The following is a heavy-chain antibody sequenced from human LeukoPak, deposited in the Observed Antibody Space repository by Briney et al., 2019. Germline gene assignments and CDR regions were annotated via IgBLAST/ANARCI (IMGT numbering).Heavy chain of an antibody. CDR1: GCSFTTYW. CDR3: ARRRDERGYKDIFDI. CDR2: IYPGDSDT. V-gene: IGHV5-51*01. D-gene: IGHD5-18*01. Sequence: GESLKISCKGSGCSFTTYWIGWVRQMPGKGLEWMGIIYPGDSDTRCSPSFQGQVTISADKSISTAYLQWSSLKASDTAMYYCARRRDERGYKDIFDIWGQGTMVTVSS. J-gene: IGHJ3*02.